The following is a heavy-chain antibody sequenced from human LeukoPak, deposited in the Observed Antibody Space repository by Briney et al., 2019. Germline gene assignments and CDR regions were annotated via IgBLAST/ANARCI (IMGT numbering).Heavy chain of an antibody. CDR1: GGSISRYY. CDR3: ARHRYTSSSSYFDF. V-gene: IGHV4-59*08. D-gene: IGHD6-6*01. CDR2: IYYSGRT. Sequence: PSETLCLTCTDPGGSISRYYWSWIREPPGKGLEWIGYIYYSGRTNYNPSLKSRVTISVDTSKNQFSLKLSSVTAADTAVYYCARHRYTSSSSYFDFWGQGTLVTVSS. J-gene: IGHJ4*02.